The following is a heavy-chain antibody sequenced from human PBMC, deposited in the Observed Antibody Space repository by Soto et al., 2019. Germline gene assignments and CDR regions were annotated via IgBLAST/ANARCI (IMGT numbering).Heavy chain of an antibody. J-gene: IGHJ4*02. CDR3: ARDITYYYDSSGYYQGPFDY. CDR1: GFTFSAYT. V-gene: IGHV3-30-3*01. Sequence: PGGSLRLSCAASGFTFSAYTIRWVRQAPGKGLEWVAVISYDGSNKYYADSVKGRFTISRDNSKNTLYLQMNSLRTEDTAMYYCARDITYYYDSSGYYQGPFDYWGQGTLVTVSS. D-gene: IGHD3-22*01. CDR2: ISYDGSNK.